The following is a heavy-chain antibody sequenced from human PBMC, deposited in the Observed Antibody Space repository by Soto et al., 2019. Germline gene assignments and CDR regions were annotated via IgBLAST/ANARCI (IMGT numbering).Heavy chain of an antibody. V-gene: IGHV4-30-4*01. Sequence: SETLSLTCTVSGGSISSGDYYWSWIRQPPGKGLEWIGYIYYSGSTYYNPSLKSRVTISVDTSKNQFSLKLSSVTAADTAVYYCARSSIAPRLFMYPFDYWGQGTLVT. CDR3: ARSSIAPRLFMYPFDY. D-gene: IGHD6-6*01. J-gene: IGHJ4*02. CDR1: GGSISSGDYY. CDR2: IYYSGST.